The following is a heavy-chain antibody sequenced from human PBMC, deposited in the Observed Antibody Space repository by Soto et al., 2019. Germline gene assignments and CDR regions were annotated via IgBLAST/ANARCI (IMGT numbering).Heavy chain of an antibody. V-gene: IGHV3-64D*06. CDR3: VKGDYGDYPTYRDY. D-gene: IGHD4-17*01. CDR1: GFTFSSYA. J-gene: IGHJ4*02. CDR2: ISSNGGST. Sequence: PGGSLRLSCSASGFTFSSYAMHWVRQAPGKKLEYVTAISSNGGSTYYADSVKGRFTISRDNSKNTLYLQMSSLRAEDTAVYYCVKGDYGDYPTYRDYWGQGTLVTVSS.